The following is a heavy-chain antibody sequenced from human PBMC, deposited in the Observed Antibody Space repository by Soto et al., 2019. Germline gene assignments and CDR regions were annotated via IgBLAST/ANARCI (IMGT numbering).Heavy chain of an antibody. D-gene: IGHD3-10*01. V-gene: IGHV3-21*01. J-gene: IGHJ3*02. CDR3: ARAMVTVDAFDI. CDR2: ISSSSSYI. Sequence: EVQLVESGGGLVKPGGSLRLSCAASGFTFSSYSMNWVRQAPGKGLEWVSSISSSSSYIYYADSVKGRFTNSRDNAKNSLYLQMNSLRAEDTSVYYGARAMVTVDAFDIWGQGTMVTVSS. CDR1: GFTFSSYS.